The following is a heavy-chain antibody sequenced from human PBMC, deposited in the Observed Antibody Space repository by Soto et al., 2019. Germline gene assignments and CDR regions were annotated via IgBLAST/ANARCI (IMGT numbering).Heavy chain of an antibody. CDR1: GGTFSSYA. CDR2: IIPIFGTA. CDR3: AKRYCSGGSCGYGMDV. V-gene: IGHV1-69*13. J-gene: IGHJ6*02. D-gene: IGHD2-15*01. Sequence: SVKVSCKASGGTFSSYAISWVRQAPGQGLEWMGGIIPIFGTANYAQKFQGRVTITADESTSTAYMELSSLRSEDTAVYYCAKRYCSGGSCGYGMDVWGQGTTVTVSS.